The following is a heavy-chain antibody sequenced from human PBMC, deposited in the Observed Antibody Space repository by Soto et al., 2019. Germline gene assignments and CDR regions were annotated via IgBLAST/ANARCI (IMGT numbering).Heavy chain of an antibody. J-gene: IGHJ4*02. CDR2: ISSSSSYI. Sequence: EVQLVESGGGLVKPGGSLRLSCAASGFSFSSYSMNWVRQAPGKGLEWVSSISSSSSYIYYADSVKGRFTISRDNAKNSRYLQMNRLRAEDTAVYYCARDSCSSTGCFDWGQGTLVTVSS. CDR1: GFSFSSYS. D-gene: IGHD2-2*01. CDR3: ARDSCSSTGCFD. V-gene: IGHV3-21*01.